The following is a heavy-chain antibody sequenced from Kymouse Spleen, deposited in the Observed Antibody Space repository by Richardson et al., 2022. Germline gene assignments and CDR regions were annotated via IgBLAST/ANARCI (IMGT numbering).Heavy chain of an antibody. D-gene: IGHD4-11,IGHD4-11*01. Sequence: EVQLVESGGGLVKPGGSLRLSCAASGFTFSNAWMSWVRQAPGKGLEWVGRIKSKTDGGTTDYAAPVKGRFTISRDDSKNTLYLQMNSLKTEDTAVYYCTTMTTVTHNWFDPWGQGTLVTVSS. J-gene: IGHJ5*02. CDR3: TTMTTVTHNWFDP. CDR1: GFTFSNAW. CDR2: IKSKTDGGTT. V-gene: IGHV3-15*01.